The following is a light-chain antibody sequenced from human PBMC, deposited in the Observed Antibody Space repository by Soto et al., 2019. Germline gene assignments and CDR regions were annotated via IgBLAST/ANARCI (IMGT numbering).Light chain of an antibody. CDR1: QSVSSD. Sequence: EIVMTQSPAALSVSPGERATLSCRASQSVSSDLAWYQQKPGQSPRLLIYHASVRSTGVPARISGSGSGTEFTLTISSLQSEDFAVYYCQQYSHWPRTFGQGTKVEVK. J-gene: IGKJ1*01. V-gene: IGKV3-15*01. CDR2: HAS. CDR3: QQYSHWPRT.